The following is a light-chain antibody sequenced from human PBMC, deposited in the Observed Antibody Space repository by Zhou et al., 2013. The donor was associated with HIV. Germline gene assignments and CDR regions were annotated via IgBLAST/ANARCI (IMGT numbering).Light chain of an antibody. J-gene: IGKJ1*01. CDR1: QSVSTN. Sequence: EIVLTQSPGTLSLSPGERATLSCWASQSVSTNLAWYQQKPGQAPRLLMFDASKRATGIPAKFTGSGSGTDFTLTISRLEPEDFAVYYCQQCANSPRTFGQGTKVEIK. V-gene: IGKV3-20*01. CDR3: QQCANSPRT. CDR2: DAS.